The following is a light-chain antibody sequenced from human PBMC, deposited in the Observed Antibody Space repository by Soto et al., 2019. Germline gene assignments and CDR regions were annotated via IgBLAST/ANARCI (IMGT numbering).Light chain of an antibody. Sequence: QSSLTQPASVSGSPGQSITISGPGTSSDVVSYNLVSWYQQHPGKAPKLMIYEGSKRPSGVSNRFSGSKSGNTASLTISGLQAEDEADYYCCSYAGSSLYVFGTGTKVTVL. V-gene: IGLV2-23*01. CDR2: EGS. J-gene: IGLJ1*01. CDR3: CSYAGSSLYV. CDR1: SSDVVSYNL.